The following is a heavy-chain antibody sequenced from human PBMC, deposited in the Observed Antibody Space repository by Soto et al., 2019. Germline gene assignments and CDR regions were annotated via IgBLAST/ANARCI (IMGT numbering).Heavy chain of an antibody. J-gene: IGHJ6*03. CDR3: ARDFSRSTSSKTEGENYYYYMDV. Sequence: QVQLVQSGAEVKKPGASVKVSCKASGYTFTSYGISWVRQAPGQGLEWLGWISAYNGNTNYAQKLQGRVTMTTDTSTSTAYMELRRLISDDTAVYYCARDFSRSTSSKTEGENYYYYMDVWGKGTTVTVSS. V-gene: IGHV1-18*01. D-gene: IGHD2-2*01. CDR2: ISAYNGNT. CDR1: GYTFTSYG.